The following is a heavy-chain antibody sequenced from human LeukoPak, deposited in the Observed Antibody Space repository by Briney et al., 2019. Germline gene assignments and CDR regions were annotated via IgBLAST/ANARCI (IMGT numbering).Heavy chain of an antibody. CDR2: MNPNSGNT. CDR3: ARVAGPIDY. D-gene: IGHD2-15*01. V-gene: IGHV1-8*01. CDR1: GYTFTTYD. Sequence: ASVKVSCTASGYTFTTYDINWVRQATGQGLEWMGWMNPNSGNTGYAHKFQGRVTMTRNTAINTAYMELSSLRSEDTAVYYCARVAGPIDYWGQGTLVTVSS. J-gene: IGHJ4*02.